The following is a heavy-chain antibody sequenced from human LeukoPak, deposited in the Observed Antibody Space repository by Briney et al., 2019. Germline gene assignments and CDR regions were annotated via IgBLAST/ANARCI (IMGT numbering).Heavy chain of an antibody. CDR2: ISAYNGNT. CDR3: ASYYYGSSGPSDYLHYYGMDV. D-gene: IGHD3-22*01. J-gene: IGHJ6*02. Sequence: ASVKVSCKASGYTFTSYGISWVRQAPGQGLEWMGWISAYNGNTNYAQKLQGRVTMTTDTSTSTAYMELRSLRSDDTAVYYCASYYYGSSGPSDYLHYYGMDVWGQGTTVTVSS. V-gene: IGHV1-18*01. CDR1: GYTFTSYG.